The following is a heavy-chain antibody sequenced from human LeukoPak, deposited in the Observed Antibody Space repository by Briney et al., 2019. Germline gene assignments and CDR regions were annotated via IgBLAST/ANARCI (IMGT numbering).Heavy chain of an antibody. J-gene: IGHJ4*02. Sequence: GASVKVSCKASGYTFTSYYMHWVRQAPGQGLERMGIINPSGGSTSYAQKFQGGVTMTRDMSTSTVYMELSSLRSEDTAVYYCAFLSNSWAYDYWGQGTLVTVSS. V-gene: IGHV1-46*01. CDR2: INPSGGST. D-gene: IGHD4-23*01. CDR3: AFLSNSWAYDY. CDR1: GYTFTSYY.